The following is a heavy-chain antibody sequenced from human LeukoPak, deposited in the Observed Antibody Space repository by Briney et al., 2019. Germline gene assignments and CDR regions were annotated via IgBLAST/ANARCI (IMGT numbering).Heavy chain of an antibody. CDR2: LYSGSDT. D-gene: IGHD3-10*01. J-gene: IGHJ2*01. CDR3: ARVGDHFHWYLDL. CDR1: GFTVSTNY. Sequence: GGSLRLSCAASGFTVSTNYMDWVRQAPGKGLEWVSILYSGSDTYYADSVKGRFTISRDSSKNILSLQMNNLRAEDTAVYYCARVGDHFHWYLDLWGRGTLVTVSS. V-gene: IGHV3-53*01.